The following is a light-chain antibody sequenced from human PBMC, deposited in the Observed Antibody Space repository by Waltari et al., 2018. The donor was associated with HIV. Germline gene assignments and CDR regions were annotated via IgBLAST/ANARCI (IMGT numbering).Light chain of an antibody. Sequence: DIQLTQSPSFLSASVGDRVTVACRASQDISDFLAWYQQKPGTAPRLLIYDASTLYSGVPSRVRGSGSGTEFTLTISSLQPEDFVSYYCQQLHTFPLTFGGGTKV. CDR2: DAS. CDR3: QQLHTFPLT. J-gene: IGKJ4*01. V-gene: IGKV1-9*01. CDR1: QDISDF.